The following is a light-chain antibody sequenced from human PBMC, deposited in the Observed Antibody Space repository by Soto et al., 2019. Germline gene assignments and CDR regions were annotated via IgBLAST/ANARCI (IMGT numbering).Light chain of an antibody. CDR2: DAS. J-gene: IGKJ1*01. V-gene: IGKV1-5*01. Sequence: DIQMTQSPSTLSASVGVRVTITCRARQSISSWLAWYQQKPGKAPKLLIYDASSLESAVPSRFSGSGSGSEFTLTISSLHPDDFATYYCQQYNIYRRTFGQGTKVEIK. CDR1: QSISSW. CDR3: QQYNIYRRT.